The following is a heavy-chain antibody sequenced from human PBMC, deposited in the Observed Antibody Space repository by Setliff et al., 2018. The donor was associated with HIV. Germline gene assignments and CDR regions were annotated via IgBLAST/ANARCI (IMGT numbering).Heavy chain of an antibody. CDR3: STSPRGLGVAATGRRYLHH. V-gene: IGHV1-69*10. J-gene: IGHJ1*01. Sequence: SVKVSCKASGGTFSSYTINWVRQAPGQGLEWMGGILPMLNIANFTQKFQGRVTITADKSTDTAYMELSSLRYEDTAVYYCSTSPRGLGVAATGRRYLHHWGQGTLVTVSS. CDR2: ILPMLNIA. D-gene: IGHD6-19*01. CDR1: GGTFSSYT.